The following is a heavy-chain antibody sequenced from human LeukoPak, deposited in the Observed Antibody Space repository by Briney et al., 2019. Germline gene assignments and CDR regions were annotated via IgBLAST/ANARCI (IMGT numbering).Heavy chain of an antibody. V-gene: IGHV3-23*01. CDR2: ISGSGGST. D-gene: IGHD2-21*02. CDR1: GFTFSSYA. J-gene: IGHJ4*02. CDR3: AKDRVGPVVTAIYFDY. Sequence: PGGSLRLSCAASGFTFSSYAMSWVRQAPGKGLEWVSAISGSGGSTYYADSVKGRFTISRDNSKNTLYLQMNSLRAEDTAVYYCAKDRVGPVVTAIYFDYWGQGTLVTVSS.